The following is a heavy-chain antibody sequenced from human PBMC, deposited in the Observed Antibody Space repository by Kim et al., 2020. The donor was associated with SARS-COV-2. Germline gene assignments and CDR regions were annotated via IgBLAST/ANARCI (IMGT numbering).Heavy chain of an antibody. CDR3: ARKGGSGWVDY. J-gene: IGHJ4*02. CDR2: T. Sequence: TRYRPCFQGQVTISADKSISTAYLQWSSLKASDTAMYYCARKGGSGWVDYWGQGTLVTVSS. V-gene: IGHV5-51*01. D-gene: IGHD6-19*01.